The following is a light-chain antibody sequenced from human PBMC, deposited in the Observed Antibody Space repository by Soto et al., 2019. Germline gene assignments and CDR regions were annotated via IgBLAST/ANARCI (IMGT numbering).Light chain of an antibody. CDR3: SSYTTSSTPHYV. V-gene: IGLV2-14*03. J-gene: IGLJ1*01. Sequence: QSALTQPASVSGSPGQSITISCTGTSSDVGGYNSVSWYQHHPGKAPKLMIFDVSDRPSGVSSRFSGFKSGNTASLTISGLQAEDEADYYCSSYTTSSTPHYVFGPGTKLTVL. CDR1: SSDVGGYNS. CDR2: DVS.